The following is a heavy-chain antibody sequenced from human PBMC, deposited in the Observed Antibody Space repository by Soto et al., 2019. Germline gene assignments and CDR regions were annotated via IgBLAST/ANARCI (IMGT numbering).Heavy chain of an antibody. J-gene: IGHJ5*02. CDR2: IYSGGST. V-gene: IGHV3-53*04. Sequence: AGGSLRLSCAASGFTVSSNYMSWVRQAPGKGLEWVSVIYSGGSTYYADSVKGRFTISRHNSKNTLYLQMNSLRAEDTAVYYCASTYCSSTSCYPGFFDPWGQGTLVTVSS. D-gene: IGHD2-2*01. CDR1: GFTVSSNY. CDR3: ASTYCSSTSCYPGFFDP.